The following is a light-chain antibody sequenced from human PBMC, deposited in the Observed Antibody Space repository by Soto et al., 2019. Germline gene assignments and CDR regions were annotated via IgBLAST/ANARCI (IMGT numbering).Light chain of an antibody. Sequence: EIVLTQSPGTLSLSPGERATLSCRASQSISGTFLAWYQHKPGQAPRVLIYGASRRATGIPDRFSGSGSGTDFTLTISRREPEDFALYYCQQYDSGWTFGQGTKVEMK. CDR1: QSISGTF. V-gene: IGKV3-20*01. CDR2: GAS. J-gene: IGKJ1*01. CDR3: QQYDSGWT.